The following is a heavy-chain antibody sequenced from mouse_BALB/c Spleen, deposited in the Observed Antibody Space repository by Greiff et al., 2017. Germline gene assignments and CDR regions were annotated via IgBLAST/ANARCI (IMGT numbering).Heavy chain of an antibody. Sequence: VQLQQSGAELVKPGASVKLSCTASGFNIKDTYMHWVKQRPEQGLEWIGRIDPANGNTKYDPKFQGKATITADTSSNTAYLQLSSLTSEDTAVHYCARSGDYGRGAMDYWGQGTSVTVSS. V-gene: IGHV14-3*02. CDR2: IDPANGNT. J-gene: IGHJ4*01. CDR1: GFNIKDTY. CDR3: ARSGDYGRGAMDY. D-gene: IGHD1-1*01.